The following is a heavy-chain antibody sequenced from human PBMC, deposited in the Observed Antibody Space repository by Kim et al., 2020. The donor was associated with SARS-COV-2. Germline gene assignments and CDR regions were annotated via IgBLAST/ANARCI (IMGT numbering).Heavy chain of an antibody. V-gene: IGHV4-4*02. D-gene: IGHD4-17*01. Sequence: SETLSLTCAVSGGSISSSNWWSWVRQPPGKGLEWIGEIYHSGSTNYNPSLKSRVTISVDKSKNQFSLKLSSVTAADTAVYYCARSGGSTVTYNWFDPWGQGTLVTVSS. J-gene: IGHJ5*02. CDR2: IYHSGST. CDR1: GGSISSSNW. CDR3: ARSGGSTVTYNWFDP.